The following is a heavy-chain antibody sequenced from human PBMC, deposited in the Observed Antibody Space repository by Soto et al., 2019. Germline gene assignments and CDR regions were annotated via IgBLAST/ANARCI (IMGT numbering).Heavy chain of an antibody. D-gene: IGHD4-17*01. CDR2: ISAYNVNT. CDR3: ARLDYGGNYELDY. J-gene: IGHJ4*02. V-gene: IGHV1-18*01. Sequence: ASLKVYCKSSGSTFTSYGIIGVRQSPGQGLELIGWISAYNVNTNYAQKLQGRVTMTTDTSKNQFSLKLSSVTAADTAVYYCARLDYGGNYELDYWGQGTLVTVSS. CDR1: GSTFTSYG.